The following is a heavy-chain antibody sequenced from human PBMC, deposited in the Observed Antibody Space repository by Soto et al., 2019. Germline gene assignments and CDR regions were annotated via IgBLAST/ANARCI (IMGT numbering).Heavy chain of an antibody. D-gene: IGHD2-21*02. CDR1: GLSLRTTGVG. Sequence: QVTLKESGPTLVKPTQTLTLTCTVSGLSLRTTGVGVGWVRQPPGKALEWLALIYWDDDKRDSPSLRSRLTIAKDISEKQVVLTMTNIDTVDTATYYCVQSRCGGDCLEIYSSHAYNGLDVWGQGTTVTVSS. CDR2: IYWDDDK. J-gene: IGHJ6*02. CDR3: VQSRCGGDCLEIYSSHAYNGLDV. V-gene: IGHV2-5*02.